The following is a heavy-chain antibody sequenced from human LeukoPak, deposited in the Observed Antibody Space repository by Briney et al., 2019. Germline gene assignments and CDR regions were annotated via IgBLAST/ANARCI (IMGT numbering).Heavy chain of an antibody. CDR1: GGSISSYY. V-gene: IGHV4-59*01. D-gene: IGHD1-26*01. Sequence: PSETLSLTCTVAGGSISSYYWRWIRQPPGKGRQWMGYIYYSWRTIYNPSLKSRVTISVDTSKNQFSLRLRSVTATDTAVYYCARGLQWELLGAFDIWGQGTTVTVSS. CDR2: IYYSWRT. CDR3: ARGLQWELLGAFDI. J-gene: IGHJ3*02.